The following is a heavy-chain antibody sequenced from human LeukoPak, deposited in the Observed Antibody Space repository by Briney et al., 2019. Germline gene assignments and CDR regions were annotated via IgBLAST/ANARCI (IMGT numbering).Heavy chain of an antibody. CDR2: INHSGST. D-gene: IGHD5-12*01. CDR1: GGSFSGYY. V-gene: IGHV4-34*01. CDR3: ARGGIVATIYFDY. J-gene: IGHJ4*02. Sequence: SETLSLTCAVYGGSFSGYYWSWIRQPPGKGLEWIGEINHSGSTNYNPSLKSRVTISVDTSKNQFSQKLSSVTAADTAVYYCARGGIVATIYFDYWGQGTLVTVSS.